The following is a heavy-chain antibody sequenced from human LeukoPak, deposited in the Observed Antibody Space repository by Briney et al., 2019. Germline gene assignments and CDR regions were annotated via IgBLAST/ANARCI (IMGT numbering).Heavy chain of an antibody. CDR3: ARSRTVRPLSVDY. D-gene: IGHD4-17*01. J-gene: IGHJ4*02. CDR1: GFTFSNYA. V-gene: IGHV3-48*01. CDR2: ISSSSSTI. Sequence: GRSLRLSCAASGFTFSNYAMHWVRQAPGKGLEWISYISSSSSTIYYADSVKGRFTISRDNAKNSLYLQMNSLRAEDTAVYYCARSRTVRPLSVDYWGQGTLVTVSS.